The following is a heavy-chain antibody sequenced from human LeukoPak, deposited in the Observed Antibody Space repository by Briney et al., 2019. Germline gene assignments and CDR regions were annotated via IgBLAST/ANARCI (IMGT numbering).Heavy chain of an antibody. CDR2: INHSGST. Sequence: SETLSLTCAVYGGSFSGYYWSWIRQPPGKGLEWIGEINHSGSTNYNPSLKSRVTISVDTSKNQFSLKLSSVTAADTVVYYCARLSYDILTGYCFDYWSQGTLVTVSS. V-gene: IGHV4-34*01. CDR3: ARLSYDILTGYCFDY. CDR1: GGSFSGYY. J-gene: IGHJ4*02. D-gene: IGHD3-9*01.